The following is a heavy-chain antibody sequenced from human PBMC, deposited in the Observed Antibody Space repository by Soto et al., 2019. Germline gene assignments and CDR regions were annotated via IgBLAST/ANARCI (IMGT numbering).Heavy chain of an antibody. J-gene: IGHJ2*01. CDR1: GGSISSGDYY. CDR3: ARVEQQLATGWYFDL. V-gene: IGHV4-30-4*01. CDR2: IYYSGST. D-gene: IGHD6-13*01. Sequence: QVQLQESGPGLVKPSQTLSLTCTVSGGSISSGDYYWSWIRQPPGKGLEWIGYIYYSGSTYYNPSLKSRVNISVDTSKNQFSLKLSSVTAADTAVYYCARVEQQLATGWYFDLWGRGTLVTVSS.